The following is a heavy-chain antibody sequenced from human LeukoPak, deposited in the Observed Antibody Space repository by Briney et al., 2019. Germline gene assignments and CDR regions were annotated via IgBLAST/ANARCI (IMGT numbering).Heavy chain of an antibody. D-gene: IGHD6-19*01. V-gene: IGHV3-30*02. CDR2: IRYDGSNK. CDR1: EFTFSSYG. Sequence: PGGSLRLSCAASEFTFSSYGMHWVRQAPGKGLEWVAFIRYDGSNKYYADSVKGRFTISRDNSKNTLYLQMNSLRAEDTAVYYCAKSLAAVASYYYYYYMDVWGKGTTVTISS. J-gene: IGHJ6*03. CDR3: AKSLAAVASYYYYYYMDV.